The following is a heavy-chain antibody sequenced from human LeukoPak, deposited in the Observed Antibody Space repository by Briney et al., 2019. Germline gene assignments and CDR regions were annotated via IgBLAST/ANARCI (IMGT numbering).Heavy chain of an antibody. CDR2: ISGSGGST. J-gene: IGHJ5*02. Sequence: GSLRLSCAASGFTFSSYAMSWVRQAPGKGLEWVSAISGSGGSTYYADSVKGRFTISRDNSKNTLYLQMNSLRAGDTAVYYCAKVPMVYYYGSGSPNWFDPWGQGTLVTVSS. D-gene: IGHD3-10*01. CDR1: GFTFSSYA. CDR3: AKVPMVYYYGSGSPNWFDP. V-gene: IGHV3-23*01.